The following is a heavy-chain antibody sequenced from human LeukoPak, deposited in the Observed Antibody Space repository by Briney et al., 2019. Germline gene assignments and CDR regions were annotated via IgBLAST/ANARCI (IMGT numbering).Heavy chain of an antibody. V-gene: IGHV3-7*01. CDR1: GFTFANYW. J-gene: IGHJ3*02. D-gene: IGHD3-3*01. Sequence: GGSLRLSCVASGFTFANYWMNWVRQAPGKGLEWVASIKQDGSQKSYVDSVKGRFTISRDNAKNSLSLQMDSLRGEDTAVYYCARLRVGGAFDIWGQGTMVTVSS. CDR3: ARLRVGGAFDI. CDR2: IKQDGSQK.